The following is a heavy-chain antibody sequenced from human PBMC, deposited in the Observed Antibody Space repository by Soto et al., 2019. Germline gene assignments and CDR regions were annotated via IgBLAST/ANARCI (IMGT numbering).Heavy chain of an antibody. CDR3: VREDGKVGTNSAFDY. V-gene: IGHV3-21*01. CDR1: GFTFSTYT. D-gene: IGHD1-26*01. Sequence: GALRLSCASSGFTFSTYTMNWVRQAPGKGLDWVSSINGRGNYIYYAESVKGRFTISRDNAKNSLYLQMDRLRAEDTALYYCVREDGKVGTNSAFDYWGLGALVTVSS. CDR2: INGRGNYI. J-gene: IGHJ4*02.